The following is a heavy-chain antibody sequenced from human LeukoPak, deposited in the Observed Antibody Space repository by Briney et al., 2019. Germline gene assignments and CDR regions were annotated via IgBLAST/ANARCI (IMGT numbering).Heavy chain of an antibody. J-gene: IGHJ4*02. Sequence: PSETLSLTCSVSGGSISDFYWSWIRQPAGKGLEWIGRIYSSGNTNYNPSLKSRVTMSVDTSKNQFSLKLSSVTAADTAVYYCARSGYSSGWYFLDYWGQGTLVTVSS. D-gene: IGHD6-19*01. CDR1: GGSISDFY. CDR2: IYSSGNT. V-gene: IGHV4-4*07. CDR3: ARSGYSSGWYFLDY.